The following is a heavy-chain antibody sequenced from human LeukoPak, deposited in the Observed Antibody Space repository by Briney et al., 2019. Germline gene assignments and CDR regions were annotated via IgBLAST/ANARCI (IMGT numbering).Heavy chain of an antibody. CDR3: ARDLLGWELHYFDY. V-gene: IGHV3-21*01. D-gene: IGHD1-26*01. J-gene: IGHJ4*02. CDR1: GFTFSSLA. Sequence: GGSLRLSCAASGFTFSSLAMIWVRQPPGKGLEWVSSISGSSSYIYYADSVKGRFSISRDNAKNSLYLQMNILRAEDTAVYYCARDLLGWELHYFDYWGQGTLVTVSS. CDR2: ISGSSSYI.